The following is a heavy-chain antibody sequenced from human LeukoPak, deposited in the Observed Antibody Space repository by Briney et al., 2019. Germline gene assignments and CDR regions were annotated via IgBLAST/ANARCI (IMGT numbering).Heavy chain of an antibody. V-gene: IGHV3-21*01. Sequence: GGSLRLSCAASGFTFSSYSMNWVRQAPGKGLEWVSPISSSSSYIYYADSVKGRFTISRDNAKNSLYLQMNSLRAEDTAVYYCAREPRDYYDSSGYLGVWGQGTLVTVSS. CDR1: GFTFSSYS. D-gene: IGHD3-22*01. CDR2: ISSSSSYI. CDR3: AREPRDYYDSSGYLGV. J-gene: IGHJ4*02.